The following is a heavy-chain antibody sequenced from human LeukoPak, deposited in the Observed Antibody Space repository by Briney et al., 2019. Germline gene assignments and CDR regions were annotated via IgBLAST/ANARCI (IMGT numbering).Heavy chain of an antibody. CDR1: GFTLSDYS. V-gene: IGHV3-21*01. Sequence: KSGGPLRLSCAASGFTLSDYSMNWVRQAPGKGLEWVSSISSSSNYIYYADSVKGRFTISRDNAKNSLHLQMNSLRAEDTAVYYCARPGQRRCGGGTCYPYYFDYWGQGTLVTVSS. D-gene: IGHD2-15*01. J-gene: IGHJ4*02. CDR2: ISSSSNYI. CDR3: ARPGQRRCGGGTCYPYYFDY.